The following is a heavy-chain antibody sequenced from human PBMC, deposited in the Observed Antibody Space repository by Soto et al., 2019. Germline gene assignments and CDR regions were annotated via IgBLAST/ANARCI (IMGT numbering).Heavy chain of an antibody. V-gene: IGHV5-10-1*01. CDR1: GYSFTSYW. Sequence: PGESLKISCKGSGYSFTSYWISWVRQMPGKGLEWMGRIDPSDSYTNYSPSFQGHVTISADKSISTAYLQWSSLKASDTAMYYCARHGGVAARRFDPWGQGTLVTSPQ. D-gene: IGHD6-6*01. CDR2: IDPSDSYT. J-gene: IGHJ5*02. CDR3: ARHGGVAARRFDP.